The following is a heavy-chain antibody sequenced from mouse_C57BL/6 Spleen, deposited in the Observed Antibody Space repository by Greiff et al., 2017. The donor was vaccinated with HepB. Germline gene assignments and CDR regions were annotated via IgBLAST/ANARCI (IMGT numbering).Heavy chain of an antibody. CDR3: ARSNYGSSRRYFDV. Sequence: QVQLQQPGAELVKPGASVKLSCKASGYTFTSYWMHWVKQRPGQGLEWIGMIHPNSGSTNYNEKFKSKATLTVDKSSSTAYMQLSSLTSEDSAVYYCARSNYGSSRRYFDVWGTGTTVTVSS. D-gene: IGHD1-1*01. CDR1: GYTFTSYW. V-gene: IGHV1-64*01. CDR2: IHPNSGST. J-gene: IGHJ1*03.